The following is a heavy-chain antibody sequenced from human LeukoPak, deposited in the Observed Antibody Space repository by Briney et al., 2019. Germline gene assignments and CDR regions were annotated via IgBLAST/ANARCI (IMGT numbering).Heavy chain of an antibody. V-gene: IGHV1-69*06. Sequence: GASVKVSCKASGGTFSSYAISWVRQAPGQGLEWMGGIIPIFGTANYAQKFQGRVTITADKSTSTAYMELSSLRSEDTAVYYCATSYYDILTGITHSDYWGQGTLVTVSS. J-gene: IGHJ4*02. CDR2: IIPIFGTA. CDR3: ATSYYDILTGITHSDY. D-gene: IGHD3-9*01. CDR1: GGTFSSYA.